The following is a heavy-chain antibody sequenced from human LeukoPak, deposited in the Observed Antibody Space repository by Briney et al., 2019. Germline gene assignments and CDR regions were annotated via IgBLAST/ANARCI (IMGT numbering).Heavy chain of an antibody. CDR3: ARISGSYVFDY. D-gene: IGHD1-26*01. Sequence: PGGSLGLSCAASGFTFSSSAMSWVRQAPGKGLEWVSTISDSGRSTYYADSVKGRFTISRDNAKNSMYLQMNSLRAEDTAVYYCARISGSYVFDYWGQGTLVTVSS. V-gene: IGHV3-23*01. CDR2: ISDSGRST. CDR1: GFTFSSSA. J-gene: IGHJ4*02.